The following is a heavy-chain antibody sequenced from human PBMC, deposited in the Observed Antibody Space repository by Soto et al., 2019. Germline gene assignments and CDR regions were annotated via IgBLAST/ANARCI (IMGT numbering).Heavy chain of an antibody. D-gene: IGHD3-10*01. CDR3: ARGESYGSGSYYFDY. CDR2: IKQDGSEK. V-gene: IGHV3-7*01. J-gene: IGHJ4*02. Sequence: GGSLRLSCAASGFTFSSYWMSWVRQAPGKGLEWVANIKQDGSEKYYVDSVKGRFTISRDNAKNSLYLQMNSLRAEDTAVYYCARGESYGSGSYYFDYWGQGTLVTVSS. CDR1: GFTFSSYW.